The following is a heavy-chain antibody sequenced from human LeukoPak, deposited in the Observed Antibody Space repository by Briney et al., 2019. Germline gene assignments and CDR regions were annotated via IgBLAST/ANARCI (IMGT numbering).Heavy chain of an antibody. CDR3: ARAYSIDGPFDP. J-gene: IGHJ5*02. D-gene: IGHD3-3*02. V-gene: IGHV4-59*01. CDR1: GGSISSYY. Sequence: SETLSLTCTVSGGSISSYYWSWIRQPPGKGLEWIGYIYYSGSTNYNPSLKSRVTISVGTSKNQFSLKLSSVTAADTAVYYCARAYSIDGPFDPWGQGTLVTVSS. CDR2: IYYSGST.